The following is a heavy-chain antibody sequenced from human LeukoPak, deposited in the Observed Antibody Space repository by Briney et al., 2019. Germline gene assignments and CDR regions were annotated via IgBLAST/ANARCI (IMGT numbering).Heavy chain of an antibody. CDR2: IYYSGST. D-gene: IGHD4-23*01. J-gene: IGHJ4*02. Sequence: SETLSLTCTVSGGSISSYYWSWIRQPPGKGLEWIGYIYYSGSTNYNPSLKSRVTISVDTSKNQFSLKLSSVTAADTAVYYCARVRPYYGGNSVGAFDYWGQGTLVTVSS. CDR3: ARVRPYYGGNSVGAFDY. CDR1: GGSISSYY. V-gene: IGHV4-59*01.